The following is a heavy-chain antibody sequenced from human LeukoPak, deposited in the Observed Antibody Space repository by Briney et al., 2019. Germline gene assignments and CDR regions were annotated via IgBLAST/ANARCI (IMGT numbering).Heavy chain of an antibody. CDR1: GYTFISYA. CDR3: ARWTPAYYYDSSGYI. D-gene: IGHD3-22*01. Sequence: ASVKVSCKASGYTFISYAMNWVRQAPGQGLEWMGWINTNTANPTYAQGFTGRFVFSLDTSVSTAYLQISSLKAEDTAVYYCARWTPAYYYDSSGYIWGQGTLVTVSS. J-gene: IGHJ4*02. V-gene: IGHV7-4-1*02. CDR2: INTNTANP.